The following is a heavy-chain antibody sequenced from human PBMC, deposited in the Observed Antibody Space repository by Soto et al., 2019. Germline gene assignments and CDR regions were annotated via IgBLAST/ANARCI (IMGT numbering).Heavy chain of an antibody. D-gene: IGHD3-10*01. CDR1: GGSVSSGSYY. CDR3: AREGPITMVRGVTSNWFDP. J-gene: IGHJ5*02. CDR2: IYYSGST. Sequence: PSETLSLTCTVSGGSVSSGSYYWSWIRRPPGKGLEWIGYIYYSGSTNYNPSLKSRVTISVDTSKNQFSLKLSSVTAADTAVYYCAREGPITMVRGVTSNWFDPWGQGTLVTV. V-gene: IGHV4-61*01.